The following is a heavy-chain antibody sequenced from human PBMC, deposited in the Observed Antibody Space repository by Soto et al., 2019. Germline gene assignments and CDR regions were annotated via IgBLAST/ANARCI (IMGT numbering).Heavy chain of an antibody. CDR1: GFTFSSYG. V-gene: IGHV3-33*08. CDR3: ARDLQDYYYYGMDV. Sequence: GGSLRLSCAASGFTFSSYGMHWVRQAPGKGLEWVAVIWYDGSNKYYADSVKGRFTISRDNSKNTLYLQMNSLRAKDTAVYYCARDLQDYYYYGMDVWGQGTTVTVSS. J-gene: IGHJ6*02. CDR2: IWYDGSNK.